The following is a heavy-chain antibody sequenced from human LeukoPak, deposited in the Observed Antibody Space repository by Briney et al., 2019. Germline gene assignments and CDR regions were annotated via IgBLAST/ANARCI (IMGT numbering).Heavy chain of an antibody. V-gene: IGHV4-30-4*01. CDR2: IYYSGST. D-gene: IGHD3-16*01. Sequence: LRLSCAASGFTFSSYAMSWIRQPPGKGLEWIGYIYYSGSTYYNPSLKSRVTISVDTSKNQFSLKLSSVTAADTAVYYCARSGPTLTLPYFDYWGQGTLVTVSS. CDR3: ARSGPTLTLPYFDY. CDR1: GFTFSSYA. J-gene: IGHJ4*02.